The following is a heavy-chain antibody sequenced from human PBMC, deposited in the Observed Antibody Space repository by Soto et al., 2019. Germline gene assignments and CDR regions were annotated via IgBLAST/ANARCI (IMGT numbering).Heavy chain of an antibody. Sequence: SETLSLTCSVSGASISSDCWSWIRQPPGKGLEWIGYICHGGSSTHNPSLKSRVTISVDMSKNQFSLNLTSVTAADAAVYYCAREGNGVHGHAMGVWGQGTTVIVSS. V-gene: IGHV4-59*01. J-gene: IGHJ6*02. CDR1: GASISSDC. D-gene: IGHD2-8*01. CDR2: ICHGGSS. CDR3: AREGNGVHGHAMGV.